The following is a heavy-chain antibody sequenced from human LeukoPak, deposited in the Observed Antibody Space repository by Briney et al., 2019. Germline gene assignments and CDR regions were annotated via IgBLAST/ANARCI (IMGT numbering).Heavy chain of an antibody. D-gene: IGHD2-15*01. J-gene: IGHJ4*02. CDR3: AKEGGGGIVVVETEFDY. V-gene: IGHV3-30*02. CDR2: IWYDGSSK. CDR1: GFTFSSYG. Sequence: PGGSLRLSCAASGFTFSSYGMHWVRQAPGKGLEWVAVIWYDGSSKYYADSVKGRFTISRDNSKNTLYLQMNSLRAEDTAVYYCAKEGGGGIVVVETEFDYWGQGTLVTVSS.